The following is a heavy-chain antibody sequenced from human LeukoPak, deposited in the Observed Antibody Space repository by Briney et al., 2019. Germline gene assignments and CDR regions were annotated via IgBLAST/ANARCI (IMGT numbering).Heavy chain of an antibody. CDR2: TYYRSKWYN. Sequence: SQTLSLTCAISGDSVSNNIATWNWVRQSPSRGLEWLGRTYYRSKWYNDYAVSVKSRITINPDTSKNQFSLQLNSVTPEDTAVYYCAGDHGGVVATTPPYNWFDPWGQGTLVTVSS. V-gene: IGHV6-1*01. CDR3: AGDHGGVVATTPPYNWFDP. J-gene: IGHJ5*02. CDR1: GDSVSNNIAT. D-gene: IGHD5-12*01.